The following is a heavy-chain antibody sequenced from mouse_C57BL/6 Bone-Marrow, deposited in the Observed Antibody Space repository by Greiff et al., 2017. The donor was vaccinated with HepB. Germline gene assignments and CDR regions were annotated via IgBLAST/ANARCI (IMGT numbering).Heavy chain of an antibody. CDR1: GFNIKDDY. Sequence: VQLKESGAELVRPGASVKLSCTASGFNIKDDYMHWVKQRPEQGLEWIGWIDPENGDTEYASKFQGKATITADTSSNTAYLQLSSLTSEDTAVYYCTTITTSRFAYWGQGTLVTVSA. D-gene: IGHD1-1*01. CDR3: TTITTSRFAY. J-gene: IGHJ3*01. CDR2: IDPENGDT. V-gene: IGHV14-4*01.